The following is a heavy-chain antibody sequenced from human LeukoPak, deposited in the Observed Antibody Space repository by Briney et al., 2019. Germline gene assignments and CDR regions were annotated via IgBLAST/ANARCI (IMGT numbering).Heavy chain of an antibody. D-gene: IGHD3-3*02. CDR3: AKVLAVTDDAFDI. Sequence: GRSLRLSCAASGFTFSSYGMHWVRQAPGKGLEWVAVISYDGSNKYYADSVKGRFTISRDNSKNTLYLQMNSLRAEDTAVYYCAKVLAVTDDAFDIWGQGTMVTVSS. CDR2: ISYDGSNK. V-gene: IGHV3-30*18. J-gene: IGHJ3*02. CDR1: GFTFSSYG.